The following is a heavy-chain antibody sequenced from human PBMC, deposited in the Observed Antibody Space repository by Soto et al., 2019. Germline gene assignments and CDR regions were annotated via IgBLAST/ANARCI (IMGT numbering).Heavy chain of an antibody. V-gene: IGHV1-46*01. J-gene: IGHJ4*02. CDR3: ARGDNDY. Sequence: QVQLVQSGAEVKKPGASVKVSCKASGYTFTNYYVQWARQAPGQGLEWLGVIHPDGGHTTYSQKFQDRVTMTRDTFTSAVYMELSSLSSEDTAVYYCARGDNDYWGQGTLVTVSS. CDR2: IHPDGGHT. CDR1: GYTFTNYY.